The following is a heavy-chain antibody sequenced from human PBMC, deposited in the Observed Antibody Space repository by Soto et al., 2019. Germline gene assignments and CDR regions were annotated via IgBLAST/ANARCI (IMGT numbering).Heavy chain of an antibody. CDR1: GGSISSGDYY. CDR3: ARVPPEYYYDSSGLYDAFDI. Sequence: PSETLSLTCTVSGGSISSGDYYWSWIRQPPGKGLEWIGYIYYSGSTYYNPSLKSRVTISVDTSKNQFSLKLSSVTAADTAVYYCARVPPEYYYDSSGLYDAFDIWGQGTMVTVSS. D-gene: IGHD3-22*01. J-gene: IGHJ3*02. V-gene: IGHV4-30-4*01. CDR2: IYYSGST.